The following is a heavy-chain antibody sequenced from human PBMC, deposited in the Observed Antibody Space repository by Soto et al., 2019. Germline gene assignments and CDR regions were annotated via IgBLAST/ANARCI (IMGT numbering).Heavy chain of an antibody. V-gene: IGHV4-30-2*01. D-gene: IGHD2-2*01. CDR1: GGSISSGGYS. CDR3: ARVPDR. Sequence: QLQLQESGSGLVKPSQTLSLTCAVSGGSISSGGYSWSWIRQPPGKGLEWIGYIYHSGSTYYNPXXXXXXXXXXXXSXXXXXXXXXSVTAAXXAVYYCARVPDRWGQGTLVTVSS. J-gene: IGHJ5*02. CDR2: IYHSGST.